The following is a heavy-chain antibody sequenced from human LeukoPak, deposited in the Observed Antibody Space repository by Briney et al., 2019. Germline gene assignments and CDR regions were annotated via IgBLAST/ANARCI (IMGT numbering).Heavy chain of an antibody. D-gene: IGHD6-13*01. V-gene: IGHV1-2*02. CDR2: INPNSGGT. J-gene: IGHJ4*02. CDR3: ASDIAAAGTADY. CDR1: GGTFSSYA. Sequence: ASVKVSCKASGGTFSSYAISWVRQAPGQGLEWMGWINPNSGGTNYAQKFQGMVTMTRDTSISTAYMELSRLRSDDTAVYYCASDIAAAGTADYWGQGTLVTVSS.